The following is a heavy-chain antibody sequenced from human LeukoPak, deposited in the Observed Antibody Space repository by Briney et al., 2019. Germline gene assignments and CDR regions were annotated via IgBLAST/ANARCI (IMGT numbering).Heavy chain of an antibody. J-gene: IGHJ6*03. V-gene: IGHV4-61*02. Sequence: SQTLSLTCTVSGGSISSGSYYWSWIRQPAGKGLEWIGRIYTSGSTNYNPSLKSRVTISVDTSKNQFSLKLSSVTAADTAVYYCARADIAVAGMVYYYYYMDVWGKGTTVTVSS. CDR1: GGSISSGSYY. CDR3: ARADIAVAGMVYYYYYMDV. CDR2: IYTSGST. D-gene: IGHD6-19*01.